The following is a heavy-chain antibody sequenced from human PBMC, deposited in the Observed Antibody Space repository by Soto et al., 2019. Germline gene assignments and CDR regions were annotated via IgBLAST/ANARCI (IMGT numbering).Heavy chain of an antibody. CDR2: VNPRDGNT. CDR1: GYSFTNYY. J-gene: IGHJ3*02. CDR3: ARDRLDSRSGYDAFDI. Sequence: VQMVQSGAEVRRPGASVKISCKASGYSFTNYYIHWVRQAPGQGLEWMGTVNPRDGNTVYAQNFQGRVTMTRDTAANTVYMDLTGLRSEDAAVYVCARDRLDSRSGYDAFDIWGQGTMVNVSS. D-gene: IGHD3-3*01. V-gene: IGHV1-46*01.